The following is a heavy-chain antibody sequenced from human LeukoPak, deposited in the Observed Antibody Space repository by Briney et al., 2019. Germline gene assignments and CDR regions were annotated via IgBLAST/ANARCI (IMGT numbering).Heavy chain of an antibody. CDR3: ARGYYDSSGYNY. CDR1: GVSISSNSYY. J-gene: IGHJ4*02. V-gene: IGHV4-39*01. Sequence: SETLSLTCTVSGVSISSNSYYWGWLRQPPGKGLEWLGSIYYSGSTYYNPSLKSRVTISVDTSKNQFSLKLSSVTAADTAVYYCARGYYDSSGYNYWGQGTLVTVSS. D-gene: IGHD3-22*01. CDR2: IYYSGST.